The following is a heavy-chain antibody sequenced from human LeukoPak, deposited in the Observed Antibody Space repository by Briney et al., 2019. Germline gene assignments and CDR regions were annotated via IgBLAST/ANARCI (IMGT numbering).Heavy chain of an antibody. Sequence: SVKVSCKASGGTFSSYAISWVRQAPGQGLEWMGRIIPILGIANYAQKFQGRVTITADKSTSTAYMELSSLRSEDTAVYYCARVKNGYSLDAFDIWGQGTMVTVSS. CDR3: ARVKNGYSLDAFDI. CDR2: IIPILGIA. J-gene: IGHJ3*02. D-gene: IGHD5-24*01. CDR1: GGTFSSYA. V-gene: IGHV1-69*04.